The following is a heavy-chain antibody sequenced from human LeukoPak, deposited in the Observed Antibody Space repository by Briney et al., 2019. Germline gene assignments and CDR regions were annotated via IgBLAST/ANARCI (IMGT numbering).Heavy chain of an antibody. V-gene: IGHV3-74*01. Sequence: GGSLRLSCAASGFTLTSYWMHWVRQAPGKGLVWVSRIKTDGSSTNYADSVKGRFTISRDNAKNTLYLQMNSLRAEDTAVYYCARDRGYVMDYWGRGTLVTVSS. D-gene: IGHD5-12*01. CDR1: GFTLTSYW. CDR3: ARDRGYVMDY. J-gene: IGHJ4*02. CDR2: IKTDGSST.